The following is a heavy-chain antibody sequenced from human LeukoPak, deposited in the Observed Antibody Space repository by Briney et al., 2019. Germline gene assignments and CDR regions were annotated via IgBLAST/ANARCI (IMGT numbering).Heavy chain of an antibody. V-gene: IGHV4-59*01. Sequence: PSETLSLTCTVSGGSISSYYWSWIRQPPGKGLEGSGDIYYSGSTNYNPSLKSRVTISGDTSKNQFSLKLSSVTAADTAVYYCARSKHNRNDGDYYYYGMDVWGQGTTVTVSS. CDR2: IYYSGST. CDR3: ARSKHNRNDGDYYYYGMDV. D-gene: IGHD1-1*01. J-gene: IGHJ6*02. CDR1: GGSISSYY.